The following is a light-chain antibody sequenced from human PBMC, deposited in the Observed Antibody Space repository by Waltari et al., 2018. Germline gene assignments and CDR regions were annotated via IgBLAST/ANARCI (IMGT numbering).Light chain of an antibody. V-gene: IGKV4-1*01. CDR1: QSVLYNSNNKNY. CDR3: QQYYTTPLT. Sequence: DIVMTQSPDSLAVSLGERATINCKSSQSVLYNSNNKNYLAWYQQKPRQPPKLLIYWASTRESGVPDRCSGSGSGTDFTLTISSLQAEDVAVYYCQQYYTTPLTFGGGTKVEIK. CDR2: WAS. J-gene: IGKJ4*01.